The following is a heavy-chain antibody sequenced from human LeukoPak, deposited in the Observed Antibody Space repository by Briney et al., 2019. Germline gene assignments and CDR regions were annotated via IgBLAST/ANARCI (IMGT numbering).Heavy chain of an antibody. CDR1: GGSISSYY. CDR3: ATSSYSSGWSPHYYYYYGMDV. D-gene: IGHD6-19*01. Sequence: SETLSLTCTVSGGSISSYYWSWIRQPAGKGLEWIGRIYTSGSTNYNPSLKSRVTISVDKSKNQFSLKLSSVTAADTAVYYCATSSYSSGWSPHYYYYYGMDVWGQGTTVTVSS. V-gene: IGHV4-4*07. J-gene: IGHJ6*02. CDR2: IYTSGST.